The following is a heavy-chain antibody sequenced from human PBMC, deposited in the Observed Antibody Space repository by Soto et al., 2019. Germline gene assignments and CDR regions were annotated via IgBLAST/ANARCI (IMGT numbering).Heavy chain of an antibody. CDR3: ARVQSFAAAGWFDP. Sequence: QVQLVQSGAEVKKPGSSVKVSCKASGGTFSSYAISWVRQAPGQGLEWMGGVIPIFGTANYAQKFQGRVTIAADESTSTDYMELSSLRSEDTAVYYCARVQSFAAAGWFDPWGQGTLGTVSS. CDR1: GGTFSSYA. CDR2: VIPIFGTA. J-gene: IGHJ5*02. D-gene: IGHD6-13*01. V-gene: IGHV1-69*01.